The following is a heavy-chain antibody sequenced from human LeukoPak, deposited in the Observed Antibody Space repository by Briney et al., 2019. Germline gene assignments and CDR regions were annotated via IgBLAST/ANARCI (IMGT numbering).Heavy chain of an antibody. D-gene: IGHD1-26*01. J-gene: IGHJ4*02. CDR3: AKESWSGGSYSDD. CDR1: GFTFSSYG. CDR2: ISYDGSNE. Sequence: GGSLRLSCAASGFTFSSYGMHWVRQAPGKGLEWVAVISYDGSNEYYADSVKGRFTISRDNTKNTLYLQMNSLRAEDTAVYYYAKESWSGGSYSDDRGQGTLVTVSS. V-gene: IGHV3-30*18.